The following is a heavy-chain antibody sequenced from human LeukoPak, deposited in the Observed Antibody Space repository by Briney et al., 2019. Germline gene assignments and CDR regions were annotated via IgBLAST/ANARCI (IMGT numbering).Heavy chain of an antibody. V-gene: IGHV3-23*01. J-gene: IGHJ5*02. CDR1: GFTFSSYV. CDR3: ARDYEGYSSSWFLNWFDP. D-gene: IGHD6-13*01. Sequence: GGSLRLSCAASGFTFSSYVMSWVRQAPGKGLECVSGISGSGGNTYYTDSVKGRFTMSRDNSKNTLYLQMNSLRAEDTAVYYCARDYEGYSSSWFLNWFDPWGQGTLVTVSS. CDR2: ISGSGGNT.